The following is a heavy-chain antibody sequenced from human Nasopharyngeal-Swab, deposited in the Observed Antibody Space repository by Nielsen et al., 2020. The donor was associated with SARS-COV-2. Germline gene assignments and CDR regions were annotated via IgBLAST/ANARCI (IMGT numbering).Heavy chain of an antibody. V-gene: IGHV3-33*01. Sequence: GESLKISCAASGFTFSSYGMHWVRQAPGKGLEWVAVIWYDGSNKYYADSVKGRFTISRDNSKNTLYLQMNSLRAEDTAVYYCARDKERAGYSSGWYGLGVQGTLVTVSS. CDR3: ARDKERAGYSSGWYGL. CDR2: IWYDGSNK. CDR1: GFTFSSYG. J-gene: IGHJ4*02. D-gene: IGHD6-19*01.